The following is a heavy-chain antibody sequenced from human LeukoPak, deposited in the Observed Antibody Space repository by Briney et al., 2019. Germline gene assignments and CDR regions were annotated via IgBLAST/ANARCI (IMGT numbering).Heavy chain of an antibody. V-gene: IGHV3-48*03. CDR2: FAGSDTTK. CDR1: GFDFSAYE. Sequence: GGSLRLSCAASGFDFSAYEMHWVRQAPGKGLEWVAYFAGSDTTKYYADSVRGRFTISRDNAKNSLYLQMNSLRAEDTALYYCTTLGYHLDSWGQGTLVTVSS. CDR3: TTLGYHLDS. D-gene: IGHD3-22*01. J-gene: IGHJ4*02.